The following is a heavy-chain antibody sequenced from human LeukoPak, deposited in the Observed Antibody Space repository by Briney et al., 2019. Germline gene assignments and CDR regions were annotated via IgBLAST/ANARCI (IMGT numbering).Heavy chain of an antibody. CDR2: IFPSGGEI. Sequence: GSLRLSCAASGFTFSTFAMIWVRQPPGKGLEWVSSIFPSGGEIHYADSVRGRFTISRDNSKSTLSLQMNSLRAEDTAIYYCATYRQVLLPFESWGQGTLVTVSS. V-gene: IGHV3-23*01. D-gene: IGHD2-8*02. CDR3: ATYRQVLLPFES. CDR1: GFTFSTFA. J-gene: IGHJ4*02.